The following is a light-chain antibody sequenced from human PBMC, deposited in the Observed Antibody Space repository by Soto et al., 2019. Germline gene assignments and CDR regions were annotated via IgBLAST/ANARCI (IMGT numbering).Light chain of an antibody. J-gene: IGKJ1*01. CDR1: QGVNTN. CDR3: QQYNSWPRT. V-gene: IGKV3-15*01. CDR2: GAS. Sequence: EIVMTQSPATLSVSPGERATLSCRASQGVNTNLAWYQQKPGQAPLLLIYGASTRATGVPARFNGSGSGTEFTVTISSLQSEDFATYSCQQYNSWPRTFGHGTKV.